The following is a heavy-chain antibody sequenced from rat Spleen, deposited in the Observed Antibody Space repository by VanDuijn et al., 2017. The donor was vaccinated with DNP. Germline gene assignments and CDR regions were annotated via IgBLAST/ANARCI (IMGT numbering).Heavy chain of an antibody. CDR1: GFTFSDYA. D-gene: IGHD1-1*01. CDR3: ARRIGLLQWPNYFDY. J-gene: IGHJ2*01. CDR2: ISYDGLRP. V-gene: IGHV5-17*01. Sequence: EVQLVESGGGLVQPGRSLKLSCPASGFTFSDYAMAWVRQAPGKGLEWVATISYDGLRPYYRDSVKGRFTISRDDSKDTLYLQMDSLRSDDTATYYCARRIGLLQWPNYFDYWGQGVMVTVSS.